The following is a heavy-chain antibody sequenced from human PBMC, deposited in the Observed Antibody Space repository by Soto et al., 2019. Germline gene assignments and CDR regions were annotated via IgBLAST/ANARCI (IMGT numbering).Heavy chain of an antibody. CDR3: ARDREGNDILTGYYPNWFDP. CDR1: GFTFSSYG. CDR2: IWYDGSNK. J-gene: IGHJ5*02. D-gene: IGHD3-9*01. Sequence: GGSLRLSCAASGFTFSSYGMHWVRQAPGKGLEWVAVIWYDGSNKYYADSVKGRFTISRDNSKNTLYLQMNSLRAEDTAVYYCARDREGNDILTGYYPNWFDPWGQGTLVTVSS. V-gene: IGHV3-33*01.